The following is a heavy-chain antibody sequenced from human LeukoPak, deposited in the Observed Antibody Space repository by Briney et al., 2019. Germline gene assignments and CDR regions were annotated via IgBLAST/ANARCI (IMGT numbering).Heavy chain of an antibody. J-gene: IGHJ4*02. D-gene: IGHD3-10*01. CDR1: GGTFSSYA. Sequence: ASVKVSCTASGGTFSSYAISWVRQAPGQGLEWMGRIIPILGIANYAQKFQGRVTITADKSTSTAYMELSSLRSEDTAVYYCARDRYYGSGSYYNVRGGRYFDYWGQGTLVTVSS. V-gene: IGHV1-69*04. CDR3: ARDRYYGSGSYYNVRGGRYFDY. CDR2: IIPILGIA.